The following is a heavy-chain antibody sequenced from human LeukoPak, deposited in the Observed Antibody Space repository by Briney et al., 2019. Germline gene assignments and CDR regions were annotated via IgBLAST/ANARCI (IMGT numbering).Heavy chain of an antibody. CDR2: IYTTGAT. V-gene: IGHV4-4*07. CDR3: PRQGYTASYYFLDY. J-gene: IGHJ4*02. D-gene: IGHD1-26*01. Sequence: SETLSLTCTVSGGSISSYFWGWVRQPAGKGLEGIGRIYTTGATFYNPSLKTRRTMSIDTSKNQFSLRLTSVVAADTAVDYFPRQGYTASYYFLDYWSQGPLVTVSS. CDR1: GGSISSYF.